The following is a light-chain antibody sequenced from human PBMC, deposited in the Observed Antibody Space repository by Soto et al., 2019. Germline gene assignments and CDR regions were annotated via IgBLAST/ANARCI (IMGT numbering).Light chain of an antibody. J-gene: IGKJ1*01. CDR1: QSVSSNF. CDR3: HHFCT. Sequence: IVLTQSPGTLSLSPGERATLSCRASQSVSSNFFAWYQQKPGQAPRLVLYGTSSMPPGIPDRFSGSRSETAFTLTISRLEAEDFGVYYCHHFCTFGQGTRVEIK. CDR2: GTS. V-gene: IGKV3-20*01.